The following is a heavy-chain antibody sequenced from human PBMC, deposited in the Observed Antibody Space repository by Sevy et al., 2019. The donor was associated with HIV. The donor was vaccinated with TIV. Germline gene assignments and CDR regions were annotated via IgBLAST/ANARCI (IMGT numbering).Heavy chain of an antibody. CDR1: GYTFSSYG. D-gene: IGHD1-26*01. CDR3: ARDGRTGTYLFDL. J-gene: IGHJ4*02. Sequence: ASVKVSCKTSGYTFSSYGITWMRQAPGQGLEWLGWIRAYDGKTKYAQKFQDRVTMTTRTSARTAYIELRGLISDDTATYYCARDGRTGTYLFDLWGQGTLVTVSS. V-gene: IGHV1-18*01. CDR2: IRAYDGKT.